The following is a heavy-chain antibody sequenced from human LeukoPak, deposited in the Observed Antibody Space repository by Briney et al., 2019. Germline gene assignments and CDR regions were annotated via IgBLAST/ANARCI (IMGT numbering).Heavy chain of an antibody. Sequence: ASVKVSCKASGGTFSSYAISWVRQAPGQGLEWMGGIIPIFGTANYAQKFQGRVTITTDESTSTAYMELSSLRSEDTAVYYCAREALSTVTPIGWGQGTLVTVSS. D-gene: IGHD4-11*01. V-gene: IGHV1-69*05. CDR3: AREALSTVTPIG. CDR1: GGTFSSYA. CDR2: IIPIFGTA. J-gene: IGHJ4*02.